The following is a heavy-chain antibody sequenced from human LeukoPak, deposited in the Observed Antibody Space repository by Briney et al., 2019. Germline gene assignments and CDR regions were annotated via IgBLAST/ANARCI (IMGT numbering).Heavy chain of an antibody. J-gene: IGHJ6*02. CDR1: GGSISSGSYY. D-gene: IGHD4-17*01. CDR2: IYTSGST. CDR3: ARAMRMTTVTTNYYYGMDV. V-gene: IGHV4-61*02. Sequence: SETLSLTCTVSGGSISSGSYYWSWIRQPAGKGLEWIGRIYTSGSTDYNPSLKSRVTISVDTSQNQFSLKLSSVAAADTAVYYCARAMRMTTVTTNYYYGMDVWGQGTTVTVSS.